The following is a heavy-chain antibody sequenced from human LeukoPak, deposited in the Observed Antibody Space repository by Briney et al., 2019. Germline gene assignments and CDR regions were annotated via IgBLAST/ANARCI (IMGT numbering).Heavy chain of an antibody. V-gene: IGHV1-46*01. J-gene: IGHJ6*03. Sequence: ASVKVSCKASGYTFTSYYMHWVRQAPGQGLEWMGIINPSGGSTSYAQKFQGRVTMTRDMSTSTVYMELSSLRSEDTAVYYCAREVDGGYSYGSYYMDVWGKGTTVTVSS. CDR3: AREVDGGYSYGSYYMDV. D-gene: IGHD5-18*01. CDR1: GYTFTSYY. CDR2: INPSGGST.